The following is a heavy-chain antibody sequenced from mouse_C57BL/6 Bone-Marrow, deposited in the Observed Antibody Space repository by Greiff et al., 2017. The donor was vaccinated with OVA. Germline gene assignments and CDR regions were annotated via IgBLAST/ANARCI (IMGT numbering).Heavy chain of an antibody. Sequence: QVQLQQPGAELVKPGASVKLSCKASGYTFTSYWMHWVKQRPGQGLEWIGMIHPNSGSTNYNEKFKSKATLTVDKPSSTAYMQLSSLTSEDSAVYYCAREHFYYPFAYWGQGTLVTVSA. J-gene: IGHJ3*01. CDR1: GYTFTSYW. V-gene: IGHV1-64*01. CDR3: AREHFYYPFAY. D-gene: IGHD1-1*01. CDR2: IHPNSGST.